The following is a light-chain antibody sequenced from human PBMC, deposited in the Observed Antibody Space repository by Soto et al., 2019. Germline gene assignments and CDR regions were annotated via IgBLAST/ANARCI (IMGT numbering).Light chain of an antibody. V-gene: IGKV3-20*01. CDR2: GAS. CDR3: QQYGSPPFFT. J-gene: IGKJ3*01. CDR1: QSVSSSY. Sequence: EIGLTQSPGTLSLSPGERATLSCRASQSVSSSYLAWHQQKPGQAPRLLIYGASSRATGIPDRFSPSGSATYFTLTISRLELEGFAVYYGQQYGSPPFFTIGPGNKVDIK.